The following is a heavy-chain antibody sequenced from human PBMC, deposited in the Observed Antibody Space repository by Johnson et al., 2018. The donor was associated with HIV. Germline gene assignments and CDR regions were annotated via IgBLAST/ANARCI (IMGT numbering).Heavy chain of an antibody. V-gene: IGHV3-30-3*01. CDR3: AREGTLGAFDI. CDR1: GFTFSSYA. J-gene: IGHJ3*02. CDR2: ISYDGSNK. D-gene: IGHD1-1*01. Sequence: VESGGGVVQPGRSLRLSCAASGFTFSSYAMHWVRQAPGKGLEWVAVISYDGSNKYYADSVKDRFTISRDNSKNTLYLQMNSLRAEDTAVYYCAREGTLGAFDIWGQGTMVTVSS.